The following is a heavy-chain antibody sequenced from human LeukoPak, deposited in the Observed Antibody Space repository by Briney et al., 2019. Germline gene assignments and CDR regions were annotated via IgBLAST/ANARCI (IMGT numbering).Heavy chain of an antibody. J-gene: IGHJ5*02. D-gene: IGHD2-15*01. CDR3: ARDGGLVWWIDP. Sequence: GASVTVSCKASGYTFTNYAMNWVRQAPGQELEWMGWTSAYNGNTNYAQKLQGRVTMTTDTSTSTAYMELRSLRSDDTAVYYCARDGGLVWWIDPWGQGTLVTVSS. V-gene: IGHV1-18*01. CDR2: TSAYNGNT. CDR1: GYTFTNYA.